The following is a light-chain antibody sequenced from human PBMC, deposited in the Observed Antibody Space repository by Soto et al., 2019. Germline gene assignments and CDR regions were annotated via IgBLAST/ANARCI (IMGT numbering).Light chain of an antibody. V-gene: IGLV2-8*01. CDR3: SSYAGSNKFVV. Sequence: QSALTQPPSASGSPGQSVTISCTGTSSDVGGYNYVSWYQQHPGKAPKLMIYEVSKRPSGVPDRFSGSKSGNTASLTVSGLQAADEADYYCSSYAGSNKFVVFGTGTKLTVL. J-gene: IGLJ1*01. CDR2: EVS. CDR1: SSDVGGYNY.